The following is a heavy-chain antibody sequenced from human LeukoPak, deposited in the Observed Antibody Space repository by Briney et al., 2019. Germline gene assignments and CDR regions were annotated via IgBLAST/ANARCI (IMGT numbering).Heavy chain of an antibody. V-gene: IGHV4-34*01. Sequence: PSETLSLTCDVYGGSFSGYYWSWIRQPPGEGLEGIGEINHSGSTNYNPSLKSRLPTSVDPSKNQASLKLSSVTPADTAVYYCARVTHFGYFQHWGQGTLVTVSS. D-gene: IGHD3-10*01. J-gene: IGHJ1*01. CDR1: GGSFSGYY. CDR3: ARVTHFGYFQH. CDR2: INHSGST.